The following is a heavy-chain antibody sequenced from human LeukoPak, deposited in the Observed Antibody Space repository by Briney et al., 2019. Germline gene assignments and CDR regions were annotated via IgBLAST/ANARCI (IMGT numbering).Heavy chain of an antibody. CDR1: GGSISSYS. V-gene: IGHV4-30-2*01. J-gene: IGHJ3*02. CDR3: ARGGWLQDAFDI. D-gene: IGHD5-24*01. CDR2: NYHSGST. Sequence: PSETLSLTCTVPGGSISSYSWSWIRQPPGKGLEWIGYNYHSGSTYYNPSLKSRVTISVDRSKNLFSLKLSSVTAADTAVYYCARGGWLQDAFDIWGQGTMVTVSS.